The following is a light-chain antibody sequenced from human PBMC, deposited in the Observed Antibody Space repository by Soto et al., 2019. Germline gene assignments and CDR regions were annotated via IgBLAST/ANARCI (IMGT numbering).Light chain of an antibody. V-gene: IGKV1-9*01. Sequence: DIQLTQSPSVLSASVGDRVTITCRASQGINSYLAWYLQKPGKVPKLLIYAASTLHSGVPSRFSGSGSGTEFTLTISSLQPEDFATYYCQQLNSYPRTFGQGTKVEIK. CDR3: QQLNSYPRT. CDR2: AAS. CDR1: QGINSY. J-gene: IGKJ1*01.